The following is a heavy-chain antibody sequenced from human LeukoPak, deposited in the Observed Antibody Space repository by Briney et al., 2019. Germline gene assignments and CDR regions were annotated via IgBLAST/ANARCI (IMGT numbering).Heavy chain of an antibody. D-gene: IGHD2/OR15-2a*01. CDR2: ISGSSGII. CDR3: VSFYETY. CDR1: GFTFNTYT. J-gene: IGHJ4*02. V-gene: IGHV3-48*04. Sequence: GGSLRLSCAASGFTFNTYTMNWVRQAPGKGLEWVSYISGSSGIIDYADSVRGRFTISKDNAKNTVYLQMNSLRAEDTAVYYCVSFYETYWGRGTLVTVSS.